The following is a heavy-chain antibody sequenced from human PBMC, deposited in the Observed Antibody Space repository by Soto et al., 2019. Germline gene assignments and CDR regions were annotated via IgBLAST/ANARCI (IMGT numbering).Heavy chain of an antibody. CDR2: INPSGGTT. CDR1: GYTFTRYN. J-gene: IGHJ4*02. D-gene: IGHD2-15*01. CDR3: ARVRGGGSEYFFDY. V-gene: IGHV1-46*01. Sequence: ASVKVSCKASGYTFTRYNVHWVRQAPGQGLEWMAIINPSGGTTYYVQKFECRVTLTTDTSTSTVYMELSSLRSDDTAVYYCARVRGGGSEYFFDYWGQGTLVTVSS.